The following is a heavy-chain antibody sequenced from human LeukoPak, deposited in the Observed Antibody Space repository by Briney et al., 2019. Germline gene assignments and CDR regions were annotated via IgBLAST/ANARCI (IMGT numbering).Heavy chain of an antibody. J-gene: IGHJ6*02. V-gene: IGHV1-2*02. Sequence: ASVKVSCKASGYTFTGYYMHWVRQAPGQGLEWMGWINPNSGGTNYAQKFQGRVTMTRDTSISTAYMGLSRLRSDDTAVYYCARAQVVREVTDYYYYGMDVWGQGTTVTVSS. CDR2: INPNSGGT. CDR3: ARAQVVREVTDYYYYGMDV. D-gene: IGHD3-10*01. CDR1: GYTFTGYY.